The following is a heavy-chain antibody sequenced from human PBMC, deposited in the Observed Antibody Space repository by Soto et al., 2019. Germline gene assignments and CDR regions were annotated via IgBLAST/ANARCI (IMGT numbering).Heavy chain of an antibody. V-gene: IGHV3-23*01. CDR3: AKSLLWFGEVGLTYYYYGMDV. D-gene: IGHD3-10*01. CDR1: GVTVKIYV. CDR2: ISGSGGST. J-gene: IGHJ6*02. Sequence: CSMRLSCAASGVTVKIYVVSGVRKAPGKGLEWVSAISGSGGSTYYADSVKGRFTISRDNSKNTLYLQMNSLRAEDTAVYYCAKSLLWFGEVGLTYYYYGMDVWGQGTTVTVSS.